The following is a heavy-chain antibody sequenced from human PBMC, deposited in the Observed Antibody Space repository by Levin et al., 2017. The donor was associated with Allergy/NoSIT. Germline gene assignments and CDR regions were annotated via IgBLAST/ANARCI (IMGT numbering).Heavy chain of an antibody. CDR3: AKDWASGSYFRTRVDY. Sequence: QAGGSLRLSCAASGFTFSSYGMHWVRQAPGKGLEWVAVISYDGSNKYYADSVKGRFTISRDNSKNTLYLQMNSLRAEDTAVYYCAKDWASGSYFRTRVDYWGQGTLVTVSS. J-gene: IGHJ4*02. CDR1: GFTFSSYG. CDR2: ISYDGSNK. D-gene: IGHD1-26*01. V-gene: IGHV3-30*18.